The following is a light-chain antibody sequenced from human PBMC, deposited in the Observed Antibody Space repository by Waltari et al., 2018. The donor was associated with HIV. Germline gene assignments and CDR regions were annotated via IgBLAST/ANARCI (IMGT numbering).Light chain of an antibody. CDR3: RQHFSTPWT. CDR2: WAS. Sequence: MMTQSPDSLAVPVGDRATINCKSSQNILDIPYNTNYLTWYQQKPGQSPKLLIYWASTRESGVPDRFRGSGSGTDFTLTISSLQAEDEAVYYCRQHFSTPWTFGQGTKVGIK. V-gene: IGKV4-1*01. J-gene: IGKJ1*01. CDR1: QNILDIPYNTNY.